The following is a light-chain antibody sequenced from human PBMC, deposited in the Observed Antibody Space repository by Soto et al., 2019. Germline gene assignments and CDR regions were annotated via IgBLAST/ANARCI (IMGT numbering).Light chain of an antibody. CDR2: GNS. CDR1: SSNIGAGYD. Sequence: QSVPTQPPSVSGAPGQRVTISCTGSSSNIGAGYDVHWYQQRPGTAPKLLIYGNSNRPSGVPDRFSGSKSGTSASLAITGRQAEDEADYYCQSYDSSLSGFVVFGGGTKLTVL. CDR3: QSYDSSLSGFVV. J-gene: IGLJ2*01. V-gene: IGLV1-40*01.